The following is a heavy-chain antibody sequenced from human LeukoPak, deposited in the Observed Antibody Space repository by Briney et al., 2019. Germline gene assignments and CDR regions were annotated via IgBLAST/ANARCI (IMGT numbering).Heavy chain of an antibody. V-gene: IGHV3-11*04. J-gene: IGHJ5*02. CDR1: GFTFSDYY. CDR3: ARDLGVPAAIRWSWFDP. Sequence: GSLRLSCAASGFTFSDYYMSWIRQAPGKGLEWVSYISSSGSTIYYADSVKGRFTISRDNAKNSLYLQMNSLRAEDTAVYYCARDLGVPAAIRWSWFDPWGQGTLVTVSS. D-gene: IGHD2-2*02. CDR2: ISSSGSTI.